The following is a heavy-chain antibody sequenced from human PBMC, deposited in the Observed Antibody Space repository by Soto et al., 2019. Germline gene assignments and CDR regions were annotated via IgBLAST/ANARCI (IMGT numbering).Heavy chain of an antibody. J-gene: IGHJ6*02. Sequence: ASVKVSCKASGYTFTSYGISWVRQAPGQGLEWMGWISAYNGNTNYAQKLQGRVTMTTDTSTSTAYMELRSLRSDDTAVYYCARDGRYLPEYYHYYGMDVWGQGTTVTVSS. V-gene: IGHV1-18*01. D-gene: IGHD2-2*01. CDR1: GYTFTSYG. CDR3: ARDGRYLPEYYHYYGMDV. CDR2: ISAYNGNT.